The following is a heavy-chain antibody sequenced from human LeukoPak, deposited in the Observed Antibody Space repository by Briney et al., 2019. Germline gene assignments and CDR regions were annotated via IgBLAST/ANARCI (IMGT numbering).Heavy chain of an antibody. CDR1: GGSISNYY. Sequence: SETLSLTCTVSGGSISNYYWGWIRQPAGKGLEWIGRIYSSGSTTYNPSLKSRVTMSVDTSKNQFSLKLSSVTAADTAVYYCARDGIAAAGTVGYFQHWGQGTLVTVSS. CDR3: ARDGIAAAGTVGYFQH. D-gene: IGHD6-13*01. V-gene: IGHV4-4*07. J-gene: IGHJ1*01. CDR2: IYSSGST.